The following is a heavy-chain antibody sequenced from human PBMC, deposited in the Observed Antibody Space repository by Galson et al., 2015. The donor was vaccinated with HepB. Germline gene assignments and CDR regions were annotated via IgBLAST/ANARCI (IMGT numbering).Heavy chain of an antibody. CDR1: GYTFTTYG. D-gene: IGHD3-3*01. J-gene: IGHJ5*02. Sequence: SVKVSCKASGYTFTTYGLHWMRQAPGQGLEWMGWIHAGSGYTKYSQKFQGRVTITRDKSAGTVYMELRGLRFEDTATYYCARNTARTAQSSNLFWSWFDPWGQGTPITVSS. CDR2: IHAGSGYT. V-gene: IGHV1-3*01. CDR3: ARNTARTAQSSNLFWSWFDP.